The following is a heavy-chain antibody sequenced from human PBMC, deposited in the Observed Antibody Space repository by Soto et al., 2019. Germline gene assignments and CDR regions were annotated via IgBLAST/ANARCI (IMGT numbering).Heavy chain of an antibody. CDR2: INAGNGNT. D-gene: IGHD6-13*01. CDR3: ARDRIAAAGTDY. J-gene: IGHJ4*02. CDR1: GYTFTSYA. V-gene: IGHV1-3*01. Sequence: ASVKVSCKASGYTFTSYAMHWVRQAPGQRLEWMGWINAGNGNTKYSQKFQGRVTITRDTSASTAYMELSSLRSEDTAVYYCARDRIAAAGTDYWGQGTMVTVSS.